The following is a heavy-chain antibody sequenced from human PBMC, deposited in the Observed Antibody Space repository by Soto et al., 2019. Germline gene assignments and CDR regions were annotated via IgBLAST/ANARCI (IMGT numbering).Heavy chain of an antibody. J-gene: IGHJ4*01. CDR1: GGSFSGYY. CDR3: ASRPRLYYFDY. V-gene: IGHV4-34*01. CDR2: INHSGST. D-gene: IGHD6-19*01. Sequence: SETLSLTCAVYGGSFSGYYWSWIRQPPGKGLEWIGEINHSGSTNYNPSLKSRVTISVDTSKNQFSLKLSSVTAADTAVYYCASRPRLYYFDYWGNGTLVTVSS.